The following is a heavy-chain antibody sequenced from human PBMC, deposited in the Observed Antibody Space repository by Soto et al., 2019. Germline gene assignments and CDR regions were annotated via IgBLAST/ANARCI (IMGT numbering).Heavy chain of an antibody. Sequence: ASVNVSCMASGYTFTRYYMHWVRPPPGQDREGMGRSNPSGCRTSYAQKFQGRGTITRETATRTVYMELSSLSSEDTAVYYCSECFNSSGSRPARWGQGTLVTVSS. CDR2: SNPSGCRT. CDR3: SECFNSSGSRPAR. D-gene: IGHD3-22*01. CDR1: GYTFTRYY. V-gene: IGHV1-46*01. J-gene: IGHJ4*02.